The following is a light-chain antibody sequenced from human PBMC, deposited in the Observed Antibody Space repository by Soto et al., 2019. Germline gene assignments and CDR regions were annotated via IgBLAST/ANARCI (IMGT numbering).Light chain of an antibody. V-gene: IGKV1D-16*01. J-gene: IGKJ4*01. CDR2: AAS. Sequence: DIQMTQSPSSLSASVGDRVSITCRASQDISSWVAWYQQKPGKGPKSLIFAASSLESGVSSRFSAGGSGTDFTLTINSLQPEDSATYYCQQYHTYPLSFGGGTKVEIK. CDR1: QDISSW. CDR3: QQYHTYPLS.